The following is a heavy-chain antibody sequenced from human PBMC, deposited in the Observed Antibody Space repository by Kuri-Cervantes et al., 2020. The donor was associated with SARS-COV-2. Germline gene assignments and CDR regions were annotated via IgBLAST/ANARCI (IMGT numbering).Heavy chain of an antibody. CDR1: GGTFSTYA. CDR2: IIPLFGTP. V-gene: IGHV1-69*05. J-gene: IGHJ6*02. CDR3: ARGLDFWSGYYGMDV. D-gene: IGHD3-3*01. Sequence: SVKVSCKASGGTFSTYAINWVRQAPGQGLEWVGGIIPLFGTPNYAQKFQGRVTMTTDTSTSTAYMELRSLRSDDTAVYYCARGLDFWSGYYGMDVWGQGTTVTVSS.